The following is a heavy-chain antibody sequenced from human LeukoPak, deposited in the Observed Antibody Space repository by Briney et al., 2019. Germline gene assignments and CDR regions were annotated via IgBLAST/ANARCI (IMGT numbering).Heavy chain of an antibody. J-gene: IGHJ6*02. V-gene: IGHV3-30*18. D-gene: IGHD3-3*01. Sequence: PGGSLRLSCAASGFTFSSYGMHWVRQAPGKGLEWVAVISYDGSNKYYADSVKGRFTISRDNSKNTLYLQMNSLRAEDTAVYYCAKEARRLLYYYYYYGMDVWGQGTTVTVSS. CDR2: ISYDGSNK. CDR3: AKEARRLLYYYYYYGMDV. CDR1: GFTFSSYG.